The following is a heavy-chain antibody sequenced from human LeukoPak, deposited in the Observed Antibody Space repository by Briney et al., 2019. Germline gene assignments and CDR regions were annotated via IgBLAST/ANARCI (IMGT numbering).Heavy chain of an antibody. V-gene: IGHV1-8*01. CDR3: ARSIVGVRKRNDY. D-gene: IGHD1-26*01. J-gene: IGHJ4*02. CDR2: MNPNSGHT. Sequence: ALVKVSCKASGYTFTSYDIIWVRQASGQRLEWMGWMNPNSGHTGYAQKFQGRVTMTRTTSISTAYMELTSLTSEDSAVYYCARSIVGVRKRNDYWGQGTLVTVSS. CDR1: GYTFTSYD.